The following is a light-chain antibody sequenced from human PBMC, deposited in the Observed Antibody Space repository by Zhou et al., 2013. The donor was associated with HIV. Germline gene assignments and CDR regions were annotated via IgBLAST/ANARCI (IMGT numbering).Light chain of an antibody. CDR3: QQYDNWPPWT. CDR2: DAS. Sequence: DIVMTQSPATLSVSPGDRATLSCRASQSVSSDLAWYQQKPGQAPRLLMYDASLRATGIPIRFSGSGSGTDFTLTIDSLQSEDFGVYYCQQYDNWPPWTFGQGTKVEIK. CDR1: QSVSSD. V-gene: IGKV3-15*01. J-gene: IGKJ1*01.